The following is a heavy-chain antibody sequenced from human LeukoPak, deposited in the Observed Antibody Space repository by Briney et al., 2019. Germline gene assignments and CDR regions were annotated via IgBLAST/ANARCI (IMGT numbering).Heavy chain of an antibody. CDR3: ATTPWFFGQGY. D-gene: IGHD3-22*01. CDR1: GFTFSNYW. CDR2: IKGDGSEA. Sequence: PGGSLRLSCAASGFTFSNYWMSWVRQAPGMGLEGVANIKGDGSEAYYVDSVRGRFTISRDSARNLVYLQMNSLRAEDTAVYYCATTPWFFGQGYWGQGTLVTVSS. V-gene: IGHV3-7*01. J-gene: IGHJ4*02.